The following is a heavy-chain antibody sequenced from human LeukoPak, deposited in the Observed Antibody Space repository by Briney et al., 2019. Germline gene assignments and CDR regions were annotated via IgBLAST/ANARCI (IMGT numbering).Heavy chain of an antibody. Sequence: SETLSLTCTVSGGSISSGGYCWSWIRQPPGKGLEWIGYIYHSGSTYYNPSLKSRVTISVDRSKNQFSLKLSSVTAADTAVYYCARGGDTAEFDYWGQGTLVTVSS. CDR3: ARGGDTAEFDY. CDR2: IYHSGST. CDR1: GGSISSGGYC. J-gene: IGHJ4*02. D-gene: IGHD5-18*01. V-gene: IGHV4-30-2*01.